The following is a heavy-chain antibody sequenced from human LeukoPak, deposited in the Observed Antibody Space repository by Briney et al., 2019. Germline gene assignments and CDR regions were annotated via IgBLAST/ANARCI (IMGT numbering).Heavy chain of an antibody. CDR3: AKSTLYSSGSFDY. V-gene: IGHV3-30*02. D-gene: IGHD6-19*01. J-gene: IGHJ4*02. Sequence: GGSLRLSCAASGFTFITYGMLWVRQAPGKGLEWVAFIRYDGANKYYADSVKGRFTISRDNSNNTLYLQMNSLRAEDTAVYYCAKSTLYSSGSFDYWGQGTLVTVSS. CDR1: GFTFITYG. CDR2: IRYDGANK.